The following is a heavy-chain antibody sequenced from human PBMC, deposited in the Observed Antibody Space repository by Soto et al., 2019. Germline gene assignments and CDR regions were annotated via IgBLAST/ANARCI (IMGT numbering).Heavy chain of an antibody. Sequence: VQLLESGGDLVHPGGSLRLSCAASGFAFSSHPMSWVRQAPEKGLEWVSGISDSGGLTYNADSVKGRFTISRDNSKNTLYLQMNSLIAEDTAVYYCARRAFGSSHTFDIWGQGTMVTVSS. J-gene: IGHJ3*02. V-gene: IGHV3-23*01. CDR1: GFAFSSHP. D-gene: IGHD6-6*01. CDR3: ARRAFGSSHTFDI. CDR2: ISDSGGLT.